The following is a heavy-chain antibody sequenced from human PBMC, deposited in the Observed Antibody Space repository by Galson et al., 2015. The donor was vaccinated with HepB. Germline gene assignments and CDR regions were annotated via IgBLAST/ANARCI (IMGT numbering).Heavy chain of an antibody. D-gene: IGHD2-15*01. Sequence: PVKVSCKASGYTFSSSSITRVRQAPGQRLEWMGWTSAYSRDTAYARQLQGRVTLTTDTSTSTAYMELKSLRSDDTAVYYCARGALVVVVDATQNNWFDPWGQGTLVTVSS. CDR3: ARGALVVVVDATQNNWFDP. CDR1: GYTFSSSS. V-gene: IGHV1-18*04. J-gene: IGHJ5*02. CDR2: TSAYSRDT.